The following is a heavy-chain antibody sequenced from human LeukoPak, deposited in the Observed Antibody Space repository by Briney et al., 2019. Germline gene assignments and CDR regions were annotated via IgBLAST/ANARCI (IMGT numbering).Heavy chain of an antibody. CDR3: ARVVVPAAIVPHFDY. D-gene: IGHD2-2*02. J-gene: IGHJ4*02. CDR1: GGTFNSYS. V-gene: IGHV1-69*13. Sequence: VASVKVSCTASGGTFNSYSFSWVRQAPGQGLEWMGGIIPIFGTANYAQKFQGRVTITADESTSTAYMELSSLRSEDTAVYYCARVVVPAAIVPHFDYWGQGTLVTASS. CDR2: IIPIFGTA.